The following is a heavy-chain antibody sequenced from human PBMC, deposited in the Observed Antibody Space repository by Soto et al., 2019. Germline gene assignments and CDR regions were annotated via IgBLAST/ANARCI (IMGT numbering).Heavy chain of an antibody. Sequence: GGSLRLSCEGSGFTFSDYYISWIRQAPGKGLEWISYSSNSGTFSRYADSVKGRFTISRDNAKNSLYLQMNSLRAEDTAVYYCARSRVYDTLTGPNNFDPWGQGTLVTVSS. CDR3: ARSRVYDTLTGPNNFDP. D-gene: IGHD3-9*01. J-gene: IGHJ5*02. CDR2: SSNSGTFS. V-gene: IGHV3-11*06. CDR1: GFTFSDYY.